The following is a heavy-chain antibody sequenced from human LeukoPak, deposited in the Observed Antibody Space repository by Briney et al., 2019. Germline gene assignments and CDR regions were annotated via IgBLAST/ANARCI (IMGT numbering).Heavy chain of an antibody. J-gene: IGHJ4*02. D-gene: IGHD2-2*01. Sequence: GGSLRLSCLTSGFTFRDYGLGWVRQAPGMGLEWVSFIRSRIYGGAPEYAASVRGRFSVSRDDSESIAYLQMNSLRAEDTAVYYCAKDGPVVVPAARFDYWGQGTLVTVSS. CDR1: GFTFRDYG. CDR3: AKDGPVVVPAARFDY. CDR2: IRSRIYGGAP. V-gene: IGHV3-49*04.